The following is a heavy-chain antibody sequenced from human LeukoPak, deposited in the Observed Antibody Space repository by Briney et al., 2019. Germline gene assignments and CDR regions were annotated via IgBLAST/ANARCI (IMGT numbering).Heavy chain of an antibody. V-gene: IGHV3-7*01. D-gene: IGHD2-2*01. Sequence: GGSLRLSCAASGFTFSTYWMTWVRQAPGKGLEWVANIKHDGSEKYYVDSVKGRFTISRDNAKNSLYLQMNSLRAEDTAVYYCAREHTNMDVWGKGTTVTVSS. CDR1: GFTFSTYW. J-gene: IGHJ6*03. CDR2: IKHDGSEK. CDR3: AREHTNMDV.